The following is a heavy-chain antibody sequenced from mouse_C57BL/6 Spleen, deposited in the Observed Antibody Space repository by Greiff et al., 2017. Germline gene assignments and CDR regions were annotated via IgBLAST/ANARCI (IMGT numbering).Heavy chain of an antibody. CDR1: GYTFTDYY. J-gene: IGHJ1*03. D-gene: IGHD1-1*01. CDR3: ARFITTGVAEPYWYFEV. CDR2: INPYNGGT. Sequence: EVQLQQSGPVLVKPGASVKMSCKASGYTFTDYYMNWVKQSHGKSLEWIGVINPYNGGTSYNQQFKGKATLTVDKSSSTAYMELNSLTSEDSAVYYCARFITTGVAEPYWYFEVWGTGTTVTVSS. V-gene: IGHV1-19*01.